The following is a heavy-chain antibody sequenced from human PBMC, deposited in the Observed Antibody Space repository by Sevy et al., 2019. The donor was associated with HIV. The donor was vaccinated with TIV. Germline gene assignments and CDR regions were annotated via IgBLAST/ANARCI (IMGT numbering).Heavy chain of an antibody. Sequence: ASVKVSCKASGHTFSDYYIQWVRQAPGQGLEWMGWINSNSSAISYAQKFRDRVTMTSDTSISTAYMELSRLRSDDTAVYYCATLYSYDYWGQGTLVTVSS. CDR1: GHTFSDYY. J-gene: IGHJ4*02. V-gene: IGHV1-2*02. D-gene: IGHD2-2*02. CDR3: ATLYSYDY. CDR2: INSNSSAI.